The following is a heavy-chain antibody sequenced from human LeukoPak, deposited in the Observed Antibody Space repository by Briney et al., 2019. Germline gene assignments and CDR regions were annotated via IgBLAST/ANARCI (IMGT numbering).Heavy chain of an antibody. J-gene: IGHJ6*03. CDR3: ARGPRDCSSTSCYTYYYYYMDV. D-gene: IGHD2-2*02. CDR1: GGTFSSYA. CDR2: IIPIFGTA. V-gene: IGHV1-69*05. Sequence: ASVEVSCKASGGTFSSYAISWVRQAPGQGLEWMGGIIPIFGTANYAQKFQGRVTITTDESTSTAYMELSSLRSEDTAVYYCARGPRDCSSTSCYTYYYYYMDVWGKGTTVTVSS.